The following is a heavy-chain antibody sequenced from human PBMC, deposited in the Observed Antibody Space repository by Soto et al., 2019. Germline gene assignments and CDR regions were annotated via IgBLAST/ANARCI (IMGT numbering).Heavy chain of an antibody. V-gene: IGHV3-7*03. CDR1: GFIFSSYW. Sequence: GSLKPSCAASGFIFSSYWMSWVRQAPGRGLEWVANIKQDGSEKYYLDSVKGRFTISRDNAKTSLYLLMNSLRAEDTAVYYCTRDLNGDWNYGESWGQEPWSPSPQ. CDR3: TRDLNGDWNYGES. CDR2: IKQDGSEK. J-gene: IGHJ5*01. D-gene: IGHD1-7*01.